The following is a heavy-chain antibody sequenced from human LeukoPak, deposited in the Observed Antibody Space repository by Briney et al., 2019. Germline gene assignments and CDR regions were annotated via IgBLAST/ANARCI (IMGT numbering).Heavy chain of an antibody. CDR3: ARPHTLGRITKYYFDY. Sequence: GESLKISCQTSGYIFTTYWIGWVRQMPGKGLEWIGIIYPGDSDTRYSPSFQGQVTISADKSINTAYLRRSSLKASDTAMYYCARPHTLGRITKYYFDYWGQGTLVTVSS. D-gene: IGHD3-16*01. CDR1: GYIFTTYW. CDR2: IYPGDSDT. J-gene: IGHJ4*02. V-gene: IGHV5-51*01.